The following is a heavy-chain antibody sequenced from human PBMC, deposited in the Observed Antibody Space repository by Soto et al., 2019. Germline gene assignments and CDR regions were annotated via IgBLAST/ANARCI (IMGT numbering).Heavy chain of an antibody. V-gene: IGHV4-59*01. CDR3: ARVWGGAFDI. CDR2: IYYSGST. Sequence: PSETLSLTCTVSGGSISSYYWSWIRQPPGKGLEWIGYIYYSGSTNYNPSLKSRVTISVDTSKNQFSLKLSSVTAADTAVYYWARVWGGAFDIGGQGTMVTVSS. CDR1: GGSISSYY. D-gene: IGHD3-10*01. J-gene: IGHJ3*02.